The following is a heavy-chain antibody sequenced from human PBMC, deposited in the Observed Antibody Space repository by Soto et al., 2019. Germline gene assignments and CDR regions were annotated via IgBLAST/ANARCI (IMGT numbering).Heavy chain of an antibody. CDR3: ARGGITIFGVALDY. D-gene: IGHD3-3*01. CDR2: ISSSSSYI. J-gene: IGHJ4*02. CDR1: GFTFSSYS. Sequence: PGGSLRLSCAASGFTFSSYSMNWVRQAPGKGLGWVSSISSSSSYIYYADSVKGRFTISRDNAKNSLYLQMNSLRAEDTAVYYCARGGITIFGVALDYWGQGTLVTVSS. V-gene: IGHV3-21*01.